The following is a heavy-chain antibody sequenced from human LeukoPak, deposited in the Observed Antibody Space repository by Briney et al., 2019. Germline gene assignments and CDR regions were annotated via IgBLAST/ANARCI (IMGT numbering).Heavy chain of an antibody. CDR1: GGSISSGSYY. V-gene: IGHV4-61*02. D-gene: IGHD2-2*01. CDR3: ARCSKRIVVVPAAPHYYYYYMDV. CDR2: IYTSGST. Sequence: PSETLSLTCTVSGGSISSGSYYWSWIRQPAGKGLEWIGRIYTSGSTNYNPSLKSRVTISVDTSKNQFSLKLSSVTAADTAVYYCARCSKRIVVVPAAPHYYYYYMDVWGKGTTVTVSS. J-gene: IGHJ6*03.